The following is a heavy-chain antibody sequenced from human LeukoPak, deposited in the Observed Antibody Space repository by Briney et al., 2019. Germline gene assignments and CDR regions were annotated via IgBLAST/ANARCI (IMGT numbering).Heavy chain of an antibody. CDR1: GFTFTKYA. J-gene: IGHJ4*02. CDR2: ISTDGGST. CDR3: AKDRAAAIVVVPAAMDY. Sequence: GGSLRLSCAASGFTFTKYAIKWVRQAPGKGLEYVSSISTDGGSTYYANSVKGRFTISRDNSKNMVYLQMNSLRAEDTAVYYCAKDRAAAIVVVPAAMDYWGQGTLVTVSS. D-gene: IGHD2-2*01. V-gene: IGHV3-64*01.